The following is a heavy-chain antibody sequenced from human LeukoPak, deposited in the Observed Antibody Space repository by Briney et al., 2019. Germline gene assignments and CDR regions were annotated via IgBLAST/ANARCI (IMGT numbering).Heavy chain of an antibody. CDR3: ARQDYDILTGPTD. V-gene: IGHV4-34*01. J-gene: IGHJ4*02. Sequence: PSETLSLTCAVYGGSFSGYYWSWIRQPPGKGLEWIGEINHSGSTNYNPSLKSRVTISVDTSKNQFSLKLSSVTAADTAVYYCARQDYDILTGPTDWGQGTLVTVSS. D-gene: IGHD3-9*01. CDR1: GGSFSGYY. CDR2: INHSGST.